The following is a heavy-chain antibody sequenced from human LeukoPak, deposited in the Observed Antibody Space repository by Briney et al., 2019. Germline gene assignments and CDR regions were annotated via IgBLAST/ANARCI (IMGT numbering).Heavy chain of an antibody. Sequence: SQTLSLTCTVPSGSFRTYYWSWIRQPPGKGLEWIGYIFYNEGTSYNPSLKSRVTISVDTSNNQLSLKVNSVTAADTAMYYCVKSNSRYQPWTLDIWGRGTMVTVSS. D-gene: IGHD2-2*01. CDR2: IFYNEGT. CDR3: VKSNSRYQPWTLDI. CDR1: SGSFRTYY. V-gene: IGHV4-59*01. J-gene: IGHJ3*02.